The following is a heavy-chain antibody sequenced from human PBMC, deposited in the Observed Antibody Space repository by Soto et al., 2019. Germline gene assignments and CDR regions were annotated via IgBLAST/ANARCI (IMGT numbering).Heavy chain of an antibody. Sequence: GGSLRLSCAASGFTFSNAWMSWVRQAPGKGLEWVGRIKSKTDGGGTDYAAPAKVRITISRDDAKNTLYLQMNSQKTEDNAMYYCPPPPDGGTKIRRVNYWGQGTLVTVSS. CDR3: PPPPDGGTKIRRVNY. CDR1: GFTFSNAW. V-gene: IGHV3-15*01. D-gene: IGHD2-15*01. CDR2: IKSKTDGGGT. J-gene: IGHJ4*02.